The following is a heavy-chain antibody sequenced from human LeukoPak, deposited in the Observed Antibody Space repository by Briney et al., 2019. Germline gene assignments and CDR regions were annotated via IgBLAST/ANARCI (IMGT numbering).Heavy chain of an antibody. CDR3: ARDPYGTWYFDL. CDR2: INPNSGGT. J-gene: IGHJ2*01. Sequence: ASVKVSCKASGYTFTGYYMHWVRQAPGQGLEWMGWINPNSGGTNYAQKFQGRVTMTRDTSISTAYMELSRLRSDVTAVYYCARDPYGTWYFDLWGRGTLVTVSS. V-gene: IGHV1-2*02. CDR1: GYTFTGYY. D-gene: IGHD3-10*01.